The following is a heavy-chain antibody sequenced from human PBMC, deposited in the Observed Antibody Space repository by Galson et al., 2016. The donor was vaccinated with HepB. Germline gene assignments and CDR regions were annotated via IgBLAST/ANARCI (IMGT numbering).Heavy chain of an antibody. D-gene: IGHD2-2*01. J-gene: IGHJ5*02. CDR2: IYNSGST. CDR3: ARHVYAYAACGGRFDP. CDR1: GSSIISYY. Sequence: SETLSLTCTVSGSSIISYYWSWVRQPPGKGLEWIGYIYNSGSTNYNPSLKSRVTISISSAKNHFSLKLSSVTAADTAVYYCARHVYAYAACGGRFDPWGQGTQVTVSS. V-gene: IGHV4-59*08.